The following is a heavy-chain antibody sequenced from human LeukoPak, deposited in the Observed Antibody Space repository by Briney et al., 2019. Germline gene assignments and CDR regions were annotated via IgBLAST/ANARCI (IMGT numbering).Heavy chain of an antibody. V-gene: IGHV4-61*02. CDR1: GDSISSGSYY. D-gene: IGHD6-13*01. Sequence: PSETLSLTCTVSGDSISSGSYYWSWIRQPAGKGLEWIGRMYSSGNTNYNPSLKSRVTISLDTSKNQFSLKLSSVTAADTAVYYCAKASRSWYDPYDYYMGVWGKGTTVTVSS. CDR3: AKASRSWYDPYDYYMGV. J-gene: IGHJ6*03. CDR2: MYSSGNT.